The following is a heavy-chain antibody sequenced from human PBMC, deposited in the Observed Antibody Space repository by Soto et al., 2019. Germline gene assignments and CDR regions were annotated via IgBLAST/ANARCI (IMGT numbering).Heavy chain of an antibody. D-gene: IGHD6-19*01. V-gene: IGHV3-21*04. CDR3: AKQAGYNSDPFDS. J-gene: IGHJ4*02. CDR1: GFNFITYS. Sequence: PGGSLRLSCAASGFNFITYSLGWVRQAPGKGLEWVASISSSAVYIDYADSVKGRFTISRDNANNSLYLQMTGLRAADTAVYYCAKQAGYNSDPFDSWGQGTLVTVSS. CDR2: ISSSAVYI.